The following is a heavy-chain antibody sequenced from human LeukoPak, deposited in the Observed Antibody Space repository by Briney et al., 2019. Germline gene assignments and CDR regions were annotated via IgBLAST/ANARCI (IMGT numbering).Heavy chain of an antibody. CDR1: GFTFSTTW. Sequence: GGSLRLSCPASGFTFSTTWMHSVRQAPGKGLVWVSRIKSDGSGTIYADSVKGRFTISRDNAKNTLYLQMNSLRAEDTAVYYCARDNYYSPDHWGQGALVTVSS. V-gene: IGHV3-74*01. D-gene: IGHD4-11*01. CDR2: IKSDGSGT. J-gene: IGHJ4*02. CDR3: ARDNYYSPDH.